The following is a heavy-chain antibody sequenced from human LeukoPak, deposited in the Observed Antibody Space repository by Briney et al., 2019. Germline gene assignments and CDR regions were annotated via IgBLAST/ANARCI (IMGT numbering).Heavy chain of an antibody. J-gene: IGHJ4*02. CDR3: ARGDYGDHFDY. CDR1: GGSFSGYY. CDR2: INHSGST. Sequence: PSETLSLTCAVYGGSFSGYYWSWIRQPPGKGLEWIGEINHSGSTNYNPSLKGRVTISVDTSKNQFSLKLSSVTAADTAVYYCARGDYGDHFDYWGQGTLVTVSS. D-gene: IGHD4-17*01. V-gene: IGHV4-34*01.